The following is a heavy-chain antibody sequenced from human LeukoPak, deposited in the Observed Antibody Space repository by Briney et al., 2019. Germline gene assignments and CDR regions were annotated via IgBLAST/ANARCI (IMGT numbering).Heavy chain of an antibody. D-gene: IGHD1-26*01. CDR1: GFTLSSYA. CDR3: AKIAETSGSYGQGYDY. J-gene: IGHJ4*02. V-gene: IGHV3-23*01. Sequence: GGSLRLSCAASGFTLSSYAMSWVRQAPGKGLEWVSGINNNGANTYYADSVKGRFTISRDNSKNTLYLQTNSLRAEDTAVYYCAKIAETSGSYGQGYDYWGQGTLVTVSS. CDR2: INNNGANT.